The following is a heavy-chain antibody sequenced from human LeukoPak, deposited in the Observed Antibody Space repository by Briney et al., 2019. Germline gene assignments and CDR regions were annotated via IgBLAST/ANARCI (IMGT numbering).Heavy chain of an antibody. D-gene: IGHD3-10*01. J-gene: IGHJ3*02. CDR1: GGSISSSSYY. Sequence: SETLSLICTVSGGSISSSSYYWGWIRQPPGKGLEWIGSIYYSGSTYYNPSLKSRVTISVDTSKNQFSLKLSSVTAADTAVYYCARGHPRESMVRGVGNAFDIWGQGTMVTVSS. V-gene: IGHV4-39*07. CDR2: IYYSGST. CDR3: ARGHPRESMVRGVGNAFDI.